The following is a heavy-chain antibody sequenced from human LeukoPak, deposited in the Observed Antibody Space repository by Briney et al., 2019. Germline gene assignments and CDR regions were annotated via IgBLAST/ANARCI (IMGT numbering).Heavy chain of an antibody. CDR2: ISSSGSYI. D-gene: IGHD5-18*01. CDR1: GFTFSSYS. J-gene: IGHJ4*02. V-gene: IGHV3-21*01. CDR3: AGGSGVQLWSSLDY. Sequence: GGSLRLSCAASGFTFSSYSVNWVRQAPGKGLAWVSSISSSGSYIYYADSVKGRFTFSRDNAKNSLYLQMNRPRAEDTAVYYCAGGSGVQLWSSLDYWGQGTLVTVSS.